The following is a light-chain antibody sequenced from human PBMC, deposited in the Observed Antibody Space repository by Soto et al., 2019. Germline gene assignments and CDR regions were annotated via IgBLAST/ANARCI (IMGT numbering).Light chain of an antibody. CDR3: QQDYSTLAT. Sequence: DVQMTQSPSSLSASVGDRVTITCRASQRISRHLNWYQQKPGRAPDLLIYAASTLQNGVPSRFTGSGSGTEFTLTITGLQLEDFATYYCQQDYSTLATFGQGTRLEI. V-gene: IGKV1-39*01. CDR1: QRISRH. CDR2: AAS. J-gene: IGKJ5*01.